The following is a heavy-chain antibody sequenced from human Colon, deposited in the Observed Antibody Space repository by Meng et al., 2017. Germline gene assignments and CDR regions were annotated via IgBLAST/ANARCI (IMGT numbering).Heavy chain of an antibody. CDR3: AREVVVAGTRNWLDP. D-gene: IGHD6-19*01. J-gene: IGHJ5*02. CDR1: GGSITSSDS. V-gene: IGHV4-4*02. CDR2: TYQNGRP. Sequence: QVQLQAAGPGLGKPSGTLSRTCTVSGGSITSSDSWSWVRQTPGKGLEWIGETYQNGRPNYNPSLKSRVTISVDKSKNQFSLNMTSVSAADTAVYYCAREVVVAGTRNWLDPWGQGILVTVSS.